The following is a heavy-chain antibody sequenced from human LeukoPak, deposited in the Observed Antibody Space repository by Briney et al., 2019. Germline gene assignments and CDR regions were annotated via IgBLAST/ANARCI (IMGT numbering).Heavy chain of an antibody. J-gene: IGHJ4*02. CDR2: ISYDGSNK. CDR3: ARSQQTFDY. CDR1: GFTFSSYA. V-gene: IGHV3-30*04. D-gene: IGHD1/OR15-1a*01. Sequence: PGGSLRLSCAASGFTFSSYAMHWVRQAPGKGLEWVAVISYDGSNKYYADSVKGRFTISRDNSKNTLYLQMNSLRAEDTAVYYCARSQQTFDYWGQGTLVTVSS.